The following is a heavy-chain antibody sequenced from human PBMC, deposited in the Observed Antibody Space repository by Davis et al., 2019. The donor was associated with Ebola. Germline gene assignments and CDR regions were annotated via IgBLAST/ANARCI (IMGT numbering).Heavy chain of an antibody. CDR3: ARGRIVPAAIAHFDY. D-gene: IGHD2-2*02. V-gene: IGHV4-34*01. CDR2: INHSGST. Sequence: PSETLSLTCAVYGGSFSGYFWTWIRQPPGKGLEWIGEINHSGSTNYNPSLKSRVTISMDTSKNQFSLKLSSVTAADTAVYYCARGRIVPAAIAHFDYWGQGTLVTVSS. CDR1: GGSFSGYF. J-gene: IGHJ4*02.